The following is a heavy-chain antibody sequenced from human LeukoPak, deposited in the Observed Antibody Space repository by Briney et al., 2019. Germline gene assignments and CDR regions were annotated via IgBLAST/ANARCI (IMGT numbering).Heavy chain of an antibody. V-gene: IGHV4-34*01. D-gene: IGHD2-21*02. CDR1: GGSFSGYY. J-gene: IGHJ3*02. CDR3: AVDLAYCGGDCYHLAGPYAFDI. CDR2: INHSGST. Sequence: SETLSLTCAVYGGSFSGYYWSWIRQPPGKGLEWIGEINHSGSTNYNPSLKSRVTISVDTSKNQFSLKLSSVTAADTAVYYCAVDLAYCGGDCYHLAGPYAFDIWGQGTMVTVSS.